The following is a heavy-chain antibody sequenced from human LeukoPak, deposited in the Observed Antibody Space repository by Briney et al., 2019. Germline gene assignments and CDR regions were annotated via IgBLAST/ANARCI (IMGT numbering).Heavy chain of an antibody. D-gene: IGHD6-19*01. CDR1: GGSISSSSYY. Sequence: SETLSLTRTVSGGSISSSSYYWGWIRQPPGKGLEWIGNIYYSGSTYCNPSLKSRVTISVDTAKHHSSLKLSSVTAADTAVYYCARHQPYSSGWYPDYWGQGTLVTVSS. CDR3: ARHQPYSSGWYPDY. J-gene: IGHJ4*02. CDR2: IYYSGST. V-gene: IGHV4-39*01.